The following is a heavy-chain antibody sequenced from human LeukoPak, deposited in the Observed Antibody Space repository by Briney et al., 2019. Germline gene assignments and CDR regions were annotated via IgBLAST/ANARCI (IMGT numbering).Heavy chain of an antibody. D-gene: IGHD3-22*01. J-gene: IGHJ4*02. CDR2: IYSGGST. Sequence: PGGSLRLSCAASGFTVSSNYMSWVRQAPGKGLEWVSVIYSGGSTYYADSVKGRFTISRDNSKNTLYLQMNSLRAEDTAVYYCASSGYYYDSSGYYRYYFDYWGQGTLVTVSS. CDR1: GFTVSSNY. CDR3: ASSGYYYDSSGYYRYYFDY. V-gene: IGHV3-53*01.